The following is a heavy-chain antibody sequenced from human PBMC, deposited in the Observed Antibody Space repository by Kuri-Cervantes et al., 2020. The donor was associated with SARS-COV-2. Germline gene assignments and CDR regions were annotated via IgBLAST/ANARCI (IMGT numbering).Heavy chain of an antibody. Sequence: SETLSLTCAVSGGSISSGGYSWSWIRQPPGKGLEWIGYIYHSGSTYYNPSLKSRVTISVGRSKNQFSLKLSSVTAADTAVYYCARDMRSAELAFDLWGRGTLVTVSS. J-gene: IGHJ2*01. D-gene: IGHD3-16*01. V-gene: IGHV4-30-2*01. CDR3: ARDMRSAELAFDL. CDR2: IYHSGST. CDR1: GGSISSGGYS.